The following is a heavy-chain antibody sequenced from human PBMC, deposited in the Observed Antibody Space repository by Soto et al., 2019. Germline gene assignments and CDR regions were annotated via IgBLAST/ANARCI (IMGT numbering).Heavy chain of an antibody. CDR1: GGSVSSGSYY. J-gene: IGHJ6*02. Sequence: PSETLSLTCTVSGGSVSSGSYYWSWIRQPPGKGLEWIGYIYYSGSTNYNPSLKSRVTISVDTSKNQFSLKLSSVTAADTAVYYCARGGYSSGWYGDYYYYGMDVWGQGTTVTVSS. CDR3: ARGGYSSGWYGDYYYYGMDV. CDR2: IYYSGST. D-gene: IGHD6-19*01. V-gene: IGHV4-61*01.